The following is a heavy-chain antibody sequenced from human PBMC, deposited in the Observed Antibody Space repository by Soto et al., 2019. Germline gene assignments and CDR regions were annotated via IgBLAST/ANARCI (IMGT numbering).Heavy chain of an antibody. Sequence: EVHLVESGGGLVQPGWSLRLSCAASGFTFSSYWRNWVRQTPGKGLMWVSRIDTDGSYTTYADSVKGRFTISRDNAKNTLYLQMNSLGVEDTAVYYCARPRCHYGMDFCGQGTTVTASS. J-gene: IGHJ6*02. D-gene: IGHD2-8*01. CDR2: IDTDGSYT. CDR1: GFTFSSYW. V-gene: IGHV3-74*01. CDR3: ARPRCHYGMDF.